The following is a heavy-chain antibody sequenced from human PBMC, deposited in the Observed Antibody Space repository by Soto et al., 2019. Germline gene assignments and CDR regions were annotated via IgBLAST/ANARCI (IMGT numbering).Heavy chain of an antibody. J-gene: IGHJ4*02. V-gene: IGHV1-46*01. D-gene: IGHD6-19*01. CDR1: GYPFTSYY. Sequence: QVQLVQSGAEVKKPGASVKVSCKASGYPFTSYYIHWVRQAPGQGLEWMGIINPSGGSTSYAQKFLGRVTMTRDTSTSTVYMEMSSLRSEDTAVYYCARDSSGWFRRVAGRGYYFDYWGQGTLVTVSS. CDR2: INPSGGST. CDR3: ARDSSGWFRRVAGRGYYFDY.